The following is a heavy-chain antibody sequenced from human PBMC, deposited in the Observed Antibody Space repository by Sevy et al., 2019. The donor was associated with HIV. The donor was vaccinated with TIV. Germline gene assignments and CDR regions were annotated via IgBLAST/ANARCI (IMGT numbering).Heavy chain of an antibody. CDR2: IYYSGST. V-gene: IGHV4-59*01. Sequence: SETLSLTCTVSGGSISSYSWSWIRQPPGKGLEWIGYIYYSGSTNYNPSLKSRVTISVDTSKNQFSLKLSSVTAADTAVYYCARERQLVFDYWGQGTLLTVSS. CDR1: GGSISSYS. J-gene: IGHJ4*02. CDR3: ARERQLVFDY. D-gene: IGHD6-13*01.